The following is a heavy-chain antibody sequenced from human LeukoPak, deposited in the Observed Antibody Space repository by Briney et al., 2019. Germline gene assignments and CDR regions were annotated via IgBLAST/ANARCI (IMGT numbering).Heavy chain of an antibody. V-gene: IGHV4-59*01. Sequence: SETLSLTCTVSGGSISSNFWSWIRQPPGKGLEWIGYIYYSGSTNYNPSLKSRVTISVDTSKNQFSLKLSSVTAADTAVYYCARDLHNWDGQMAFDIWGQGTMVTVSS. CDR2: IYYSGST. CDR1: GGSISSNF. CDR3: ARDLHNWDGQMAFDI. J-gene: IGHJ3*02. D-gene: IGHD1-1*01.